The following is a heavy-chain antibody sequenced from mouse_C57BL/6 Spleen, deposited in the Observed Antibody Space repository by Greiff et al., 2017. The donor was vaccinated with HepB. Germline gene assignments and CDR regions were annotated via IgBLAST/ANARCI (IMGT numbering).Heavy chain of an antibody. V-gene: IGHV1-4*01. CDR1: GYTFTSYT. CDR2: INPSSGYT. J-gene: IGHJ4*01. CDR3: ARPGEYYAMDY. D-gene: IGHD3-1*01. Sequence: VQLQQSGAELARPGASVKMSCKASGYTFTSYTMHWVKQRPGQGLEWIGYINPSSGYTKYNQKFKDKATLTADKSSSTAYMQLSSLTSEDSAVYYCARPGEYYAMDYLGQGTSVTVSS.